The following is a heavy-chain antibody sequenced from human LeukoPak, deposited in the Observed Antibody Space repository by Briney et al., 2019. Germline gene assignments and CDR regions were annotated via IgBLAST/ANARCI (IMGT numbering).Heavy chain of an antibody. CDR3: ARDQDFRSGSYRRDFDY. V-gene: IGHV7-4-1*02. CDR2: INTITGNP. J-gene: IGHJ4*02. Sequence: ASVKVSCKASGYTFTSFAMNWVRQAPGQGPEWMGWINTITGNPTYAQGFTGRFVFSLDTSVSTAYLQISSLKAEDTAVYYCARDQDFRSGSYRRDFDYWGQGTLVTVSS. CDR1: GYTFTSFA. D-gene: IGHD3-3*01.